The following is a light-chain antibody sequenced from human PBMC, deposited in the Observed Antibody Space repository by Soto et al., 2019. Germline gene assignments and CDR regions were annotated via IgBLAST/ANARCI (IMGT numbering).Light chain of an antibody. CDR3: QQYGSSP. CDR2: GAS. J-gene: IGKJ4*02. Sequence: EIVLTQSPGTLSLSPGERATLSCRASQSVSSSYLAWYQQKPGQAPRLLIYGASRRATDIPDRFSGSVSGTDFTLTIRRLEPEDAAVYYCQQYGSSPFGGGTKVEIK. V-gene: IGKV3-20*01. CDR1: QSVSSSY.